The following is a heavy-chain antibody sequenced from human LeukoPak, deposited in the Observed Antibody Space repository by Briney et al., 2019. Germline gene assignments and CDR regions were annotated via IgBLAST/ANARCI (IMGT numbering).Heavy chain of an antibody. CDR2: ISSSRSHI. CDR1: GFTFSSYS. J-gene: IGHJ3*02. Sequence: KPGGSLRLSCAASGFTFSSYSMNWVRQAPGKGLEWVSSISSSRSHIYYADSVKGRFTIHRDNAQNSLYLQMNSLRAEDTAVYYCARDLSSTSWGRFRTSDAFDIWGQGTMVTVSS. V-gene: IGHV3-21*01. D-gene: IGHD2-2*01. CDR3: ARDLSSTSWGRFRTSDAFDI.